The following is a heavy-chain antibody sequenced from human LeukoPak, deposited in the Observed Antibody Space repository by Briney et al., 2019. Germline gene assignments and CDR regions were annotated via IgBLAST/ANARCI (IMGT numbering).Heavy chain of an antibody. V-gene: IGHV3-30*03. J-gene: IGHJ4*02. CDR3: ASLKATWAPPQN. Sequence: PGGSLRLSCAASGFTFNNYWMNWVRQAPGKGLEWVAVISYDGSNKYYADSVKGRFTISRDNSKNTLYLQMNSLRAEDTAVYYCASLKATWAPPQNWGQGTLVTVSS. CDR2: ISYDGSNK. D-gene: IGHD7-27*01. CDR1: GFTFNNYW.